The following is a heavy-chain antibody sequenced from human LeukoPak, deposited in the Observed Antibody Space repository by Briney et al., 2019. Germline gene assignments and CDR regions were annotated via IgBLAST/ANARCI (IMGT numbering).Heavy chain of an antibody. CDR1: GFTVSSNY. V-gene: IGHV3-53*01. Sequence: GGSLRLSCAAAGFTVSSNYMSWVRQAPGKGLEWVSVIYSGGSTYYADSVKGRFTISRDNSNNSLFVQMNSLRAEDTAVYFCAKSRSGSANWALQIFDNWGQGTLVTVSS. J-gene: IGHJ4*02. D-gene: IGHD1-1*01. CDR3: AKSRSGSANWALQIFDN. CDR2: IYSGGST.